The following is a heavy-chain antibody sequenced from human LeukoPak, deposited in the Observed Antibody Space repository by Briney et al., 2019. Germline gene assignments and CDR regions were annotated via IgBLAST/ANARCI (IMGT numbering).Heavy chain of an antibody. Sequence: SETLSLTCAVYGGSFSGYYWSWIRQPPGEGLEWIGEIDHSGRTNSNPSLKSRVTISVDMSKNQFSLRLSSVTAADTAVYYCARKSIAVAGRKPYDYWDQGNLVTVSS. V-gene: IGHV4-34*01. D-gene: IGHD6-13*01. CDR1: GGSFSGYY. J-gene: IGHJ4*02. CDR2: IDHSGRT. CDR3: ARKSIAVAGRKPYDY.